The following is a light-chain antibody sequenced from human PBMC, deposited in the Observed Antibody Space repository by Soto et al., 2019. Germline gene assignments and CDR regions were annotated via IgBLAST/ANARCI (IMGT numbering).Light chain of an antibody. J-gene: IGKJ5*01. CDR2: DTS. V-gene: IGKV3-15*01. CDR3: KQYKNWPPFT. Sequence: EIVMTQSPATLSVSPGERATLSCRASQDIGTNLAWYQQKPAQSPRLVIYDTSARATGIPARFSGSGSGTEFTLTISSLRSEDFAVYYCKQYKNWPPFTFGQGTRLEIK. CDR1: QDIGTN.